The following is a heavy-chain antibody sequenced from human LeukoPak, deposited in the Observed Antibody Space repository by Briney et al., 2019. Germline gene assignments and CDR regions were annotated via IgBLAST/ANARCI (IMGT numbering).Heavy chain of an antibody. J-gene: IGHJ4*02. V-gene: IGHV7-4-1*02. CDR3: ARARTKQWLVLFGY. CDR2: INTNTGNP. CDR1: GYTFTNYA. D-gene: IGHD6-19*01. Sequence: ASVKVSCKASGYTFTNYAINWVRQAPGQGLEWMGWINTNTGNPTYAQGFTGRFVFSLDTSVSTAYLQISSLKAEDTAVYYCARARTKQWLVLFGYWGQGTLVTVSS.